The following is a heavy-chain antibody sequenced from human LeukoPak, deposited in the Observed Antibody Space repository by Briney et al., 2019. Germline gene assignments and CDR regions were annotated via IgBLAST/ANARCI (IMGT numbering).Heavy chain of an antibody. CDR3: ARGWQQLVPDY. D-gene: IGHD6-13*01. J-gene: IGHJ4*02. CDR1: GFTFSGYG. Sequence: PGGSLRLSCAASGFTFSGYGMHWVRQAPGKGLEWVAVIWYDGSNKYYADSVKGRFTTSRDNSKNTLYLQLNSLTAEDTAVYFCARGWQQLVPDYWGQGTLVTVSS. CDR2: IWYDGSNK. V-gene: IGHV3-33*01.